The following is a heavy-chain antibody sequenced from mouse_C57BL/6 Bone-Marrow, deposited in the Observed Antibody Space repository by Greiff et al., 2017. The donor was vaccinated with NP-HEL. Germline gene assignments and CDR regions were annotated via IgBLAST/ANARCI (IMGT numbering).Heavy chain of an antibody. CDR1: GYTFTSYW. D-gene: IGHD1-1*01. J-gene: IGHJ3*01. CDR2: IYPGSGST. CDR3: AGEVYGSSYWFAY. Sequence: VQLQQPGAELVKPGASVKMSCKASGYTFTSYWITWVKQRPGQGLEWIGDIYPGSGSTNYNEKFKSKATLTVDTSSSTAYMQLSSLTSEDAAVYYWAGEVYGSSYWFAYWGQGTLVTVSA. V-gene: IGHV1-55*01.